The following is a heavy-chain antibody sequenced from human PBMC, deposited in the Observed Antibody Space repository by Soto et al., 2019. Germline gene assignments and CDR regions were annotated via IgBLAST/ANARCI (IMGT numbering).Heavy chain of an antibody. D-gene: IGHD5-12*01. CDR2: IYYSGSS. V-gene: IGHV4-30-4*01. J-gene: IGHJ6*02. CDR1: GDSISNADYY. CDR3: ARAIVVTVGGMDV. Sequence: QVQLQESGPGLVKPSQTLSLTCTVSGDSISNADYYWSWVRQPPGKGLEWIGYIYYSGSSFFNTSLKSRVTMSKVTSKNQFSLRLTSVTAADTAVYYCARAIVVTVGGMDVWGRGTTVTVSS.